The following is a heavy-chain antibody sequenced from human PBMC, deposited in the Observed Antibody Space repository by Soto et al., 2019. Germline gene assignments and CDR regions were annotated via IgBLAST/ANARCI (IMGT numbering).Heavy chain of an antibody. CDR1: GDTFTFYS. CDR3: ASSYGSGYRAFDY. J-gene: IGHJ4*02. CDR2: INPILSMS. V-gene: IGHV1-69*02. Sequence: QVQLVQSVAEVKKPGSSVRVSCKASGDTFTFYSINWVRQPPGLGLEWMGRINPILSMSNYAQRFQGRVTMTADKSTSTAYMELSRLRSEDTAMYYCASSYGSGYRAFDYWGQGALVTVSS. D-gene: IGHD3-10*01.